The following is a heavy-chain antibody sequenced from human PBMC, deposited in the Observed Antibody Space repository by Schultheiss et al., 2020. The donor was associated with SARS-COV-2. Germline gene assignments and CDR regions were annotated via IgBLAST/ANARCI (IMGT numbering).Heavy chain of an antibody. CDR2: MNPNSGNT. D-gene: IGHD3-16*01. CDR3: ASPGGDDVFDY. CDR1: GYTFTGYY. Sequence: ASVKVSCKASGYTFTGYYMHWVRQATGQGLEWMGWMNPNSGNTGYAQKFQGRVTITRDTSTSTAYMELSRLRSDDTAVYYCASPGGDDVFDYWGQGTLVTVSS. J-gene: IGHJ4*02. V-gene: IGHV1-8*03.